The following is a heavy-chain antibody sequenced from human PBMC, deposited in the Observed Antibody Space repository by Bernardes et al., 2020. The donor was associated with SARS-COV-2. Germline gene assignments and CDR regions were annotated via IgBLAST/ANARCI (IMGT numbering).Heavy chain of an antibody. J-gene: IGHJ4*02. V-gene: IGHV3-9*01. CDR1: GFTFDGYA. Sequence: GGSLRLSCAASGFTFDGYAMYWVRQAPGKGLEWVSSISLNSCSIGYADSVKGRFTISRDNAKNSRYLQMNFLRAEDTALYYCAKDYGSGSSFFDYWGQGTLVTVSS. D-gene: IGHD3-10*01. CDR3: AKDYGSGSSFFDY. CDR2: ISLNSCSI.